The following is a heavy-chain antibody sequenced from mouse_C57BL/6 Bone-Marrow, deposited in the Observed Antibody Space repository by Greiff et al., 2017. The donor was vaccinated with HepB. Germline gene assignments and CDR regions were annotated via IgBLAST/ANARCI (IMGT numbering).Heavy chain of an antibody. D-gene: IGHD1-1*01. CDR1: GYTFTSYW. Sequence: QVQLKQPGAELVRPGSSVKLSCMASGYTFTSYWMHWVKQRPIQGLEWIGNIDPSDSETHYNQKFKDKTTLTVDKSSSTAYMQLSSLTSEDSAVYYCARSDYYGSSVDYWGQGTTLTVSS. V-gene: IGHV1-52*01. CDR3: ARSDYYGSSVDY. J-gene: IGHJ2*01. CDR2: IDPSDSET.